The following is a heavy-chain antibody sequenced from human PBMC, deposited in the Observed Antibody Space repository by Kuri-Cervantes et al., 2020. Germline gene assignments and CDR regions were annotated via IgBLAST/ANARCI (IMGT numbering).Heavy chain of an antibody. D-gene: IGHD2-15*01. J-gene: IGHJ4*02. V-gene: IGHV4-34*01. Sequence: SQTLSLTCEVSGGSFRGYYWSWIRQSPGKGMEWIGEINHGGNTNYNPSLKSQVTISVDSAKNQFSLKLTSVTVADTAVYYCATDCSGGSCYTEYWGQGTLVTVSS. CDR2: INHGGNT. CDR3: ATDCSGGSCYTEY. CDR1: GGSFRGYY.